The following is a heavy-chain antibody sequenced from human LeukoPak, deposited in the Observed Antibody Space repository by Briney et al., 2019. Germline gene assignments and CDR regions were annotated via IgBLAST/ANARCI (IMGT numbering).Heavy chain of an antibody. Sequence: GGSLRLSCTASEFTFSSYEMNWVRQAPGKGLXXVSYISGGGDTTLYADSVKGRFTTSRDNAKKSLYLQMTSLRAEDTAVYYCARVGRIQYFDCWGQGTLVTVSS. CDR3: ARVGRIQYFDC. V-gene: IGHV3-48*03. CDR2: ISGGGDTT. J-gene: IGHJ4*02. CDR1: EFTFSSYE. D-gene: IGHD5-18*01.